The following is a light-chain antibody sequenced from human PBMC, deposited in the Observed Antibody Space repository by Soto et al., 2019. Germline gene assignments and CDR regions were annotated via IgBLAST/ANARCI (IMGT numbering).Light chain of an antibody. J-gene: IGKJ4*01. CDR2: DAS. V-gene: IGKV3-11*01. CDR3: QQRSNWLLT. CDR1: QSVSSY. Sequence: EIVVTQSPATLSLSPGERATLSCRASQSVSSYLAWYQQKPGQAPRLLIYDASNRATGIPARFSGSGSGTDFTLTISSLEPEDCAVYYCQQRSNWLLTFGGGTKVEIK.